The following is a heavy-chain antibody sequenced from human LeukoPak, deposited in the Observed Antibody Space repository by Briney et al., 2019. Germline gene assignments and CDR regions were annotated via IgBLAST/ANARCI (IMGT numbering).Heavy chain of an antibody. CDR2: IRYDGSNK. J-gene: IGHJ5*02. CDR3: AKDTTPPKAGFDP. Sequence: GGSLRLPCAASGFTFSSYGMHWVRQAPGKGLEWVAFIRYDGSNKYYADSVKGRFTISRDNSKNALYLQMNSLRAEDTAVYYCAKDTTPPKAGFDPWGQGTLVTVSS. V-gene: IGHV3-30*02. CDR1: GFTFSSYG. D-gene: IGHD1-14*01.